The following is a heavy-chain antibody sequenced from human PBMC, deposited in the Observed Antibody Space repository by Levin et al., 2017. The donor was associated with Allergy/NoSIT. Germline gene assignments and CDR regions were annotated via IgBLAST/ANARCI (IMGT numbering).Heavy chain of an antibody. Sequence: PGASVKVSCKASGYTFTSYGISWVRQAPGQGLEWMGWISAYNGNTNYAQKLQGRVTMTTDTSTSTAYMELRSLRSDDTAVYYCARDPPPGITGTTVGAFDIWGQGTMVTVSS. J-gene: IGHJ3*02. V-gene: IGHV1-18*01. D-gene: IGHD1-7*01. CDR3: ARDPPPGITGTTVGAFDI. CDR2: ISAYNGNT. CDR1: GYTFTSYG.